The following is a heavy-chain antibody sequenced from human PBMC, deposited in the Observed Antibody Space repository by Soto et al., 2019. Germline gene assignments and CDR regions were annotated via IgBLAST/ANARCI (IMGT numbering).Heavy chain of an antibody. CDR1: GFTFNNYG. CDR3: ERWSTDSTFDP. D-gene: IGHD2-21*02. J-gene: IGHJ5*02. CDR2: ISSDGNTK. Sequence: GGSLRLSCAASGFTFNNYGMHWVRQAPGKGLEWVAVISSDGNTKYYADSVKGRFTISRDNPKNTLFLQLSSLRPEDTAVYYCERWSTDSTFDPWGQGNLVTVSS. V-gene: IGHV3-30*03.